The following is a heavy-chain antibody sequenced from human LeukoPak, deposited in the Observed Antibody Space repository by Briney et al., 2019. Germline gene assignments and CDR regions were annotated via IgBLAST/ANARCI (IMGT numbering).Heavy chain of an antibody. Sequence: SETLSLTCTVSGGSISNHYWSWVRQPPGKGLEWIGYIYYTGSTYYNSSLKSRVTISLDTSKNQFSLILSSVTAADTAVYYCAREDGYSQADYWGQGTLVTVSS. CDR1: GGSISNHY. V-gene: IGHV4-59*11. CDR2: IYYTGST. J-gene: IGHJ4*02. D-gene: IGHD5-24*01. CDR3: AREDGYSQADY.